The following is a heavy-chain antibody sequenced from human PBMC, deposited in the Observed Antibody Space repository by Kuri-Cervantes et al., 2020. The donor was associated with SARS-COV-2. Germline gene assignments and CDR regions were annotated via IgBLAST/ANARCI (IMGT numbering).Heavy chain of an antibody. Sequence: KVSCKGSGYSFTSYWISWVRQMPGKGLEWMGRIDPSDSYTNYSPSFQGHVTISADKSISTAYLQWSSLKASDTAMYYCARDSGGLEWLLSYWGQGTLVTVSS. CDR2: IDPSDSYT. J-gene: IGHJ4*02. V-gene: IGHV5-10-1*01. CDR3: ARDSGGLEWLLSY. CDR1: GYSFTSYW. D-gene: IGHD3-3*01.